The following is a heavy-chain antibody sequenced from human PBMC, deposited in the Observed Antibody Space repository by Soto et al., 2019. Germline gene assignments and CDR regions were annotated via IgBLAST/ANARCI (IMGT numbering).Heavy chain of an antibody. CDR1: GFTFSSYG. J-gene: IGHJ6*01. CDR2: ISYDGSNK. Sequence: QVQLVESGGGVVQPGRSLRLSCAASGFTFSSYGMHWVRQAPGKGLEWVAVISYDGSNKYYADSVKGRFTISRDNSKNTLYLQMNSLRAEDTAVYYCAKDRITGTTGYYGMDVW. CDR3: AKDRITGTTGYYGMDV. V-gene: IGHV3-30*18. D-gene: IGHD1-20*01.